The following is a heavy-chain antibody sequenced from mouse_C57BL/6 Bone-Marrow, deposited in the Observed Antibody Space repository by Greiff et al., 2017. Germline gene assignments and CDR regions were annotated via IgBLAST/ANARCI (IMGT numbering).Heavy chain of an antibody. V-gene: IGHV1-81*01. CDR2: IYPRSGNT. CDR3: ARSFITTVVAPYYAMDY. D-gene: IGHD1-1*01. Sequence: LVESGAELARPGASVKLSCKASGYTFTSYGISWVKQRTGQGLEWIGEIYPRSGNTYYNEKFKGKATLTADKSSSTAYMELRSLTSEDSAVYFCARSFITTVVAPYYAMDYWGQGTSVTVSS. J-gene: IGHJ4*01. CDR1: GYTFTSYG.